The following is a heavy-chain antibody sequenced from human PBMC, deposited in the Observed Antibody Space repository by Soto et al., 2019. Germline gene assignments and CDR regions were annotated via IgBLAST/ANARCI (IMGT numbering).Heavy chain of an antibody. D-gene: IGHD3-10*01. J-gene: IGHJ4*02. Sequence: SETLSLTCTVSGGSISSAAYYWSWIRQHPGKGLEWIGYVSHSGSTYYNPSLKSRVIISVDTSKNQFSLSLTSVTAADTAVYYCAREYAYGSNVFYCWGQGALVTVSA. CDR3: AREYAYGSNVFYC. V-gene: IGHV4-31*03. CDR2: VSHSGST. CDR1: GGSISSAAYY.